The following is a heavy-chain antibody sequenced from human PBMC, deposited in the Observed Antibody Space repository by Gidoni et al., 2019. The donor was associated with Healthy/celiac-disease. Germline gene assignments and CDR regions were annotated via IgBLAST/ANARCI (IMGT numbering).Heavy chain of an antibody. CDR1: GFTFSSYD. CDR2: IGTAGDT. J-gene: IGHJ4*02. D-gene: IGHD6-19*01. CDR3: ARAGRGWAAFDY. V-gene: IGHV3-13*01. Sequence: EVQLVESGGGLVQPGGSLRLSCAASGFTFSSYDMHWVRQATGNGLEWVSAIGTAGDTYYPGSVKGRFTISRENAKNSLYLQMNSLRAGDTAVYYCARAGRGWAAFDYWGQGTLVTVSS.